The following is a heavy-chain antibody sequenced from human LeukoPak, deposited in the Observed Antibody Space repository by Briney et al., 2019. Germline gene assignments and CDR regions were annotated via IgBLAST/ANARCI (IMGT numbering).Heavy chain of an antibody. CDR3: ARDRGAAAGMDGKGYNWFDP. J-gene: IGHJ5*02. Sequence: SVKVSCKASGYTFTSYYMHWVRQAPGQGLEWMGGIIPIFGTANYAQKFQGRVTITADESTSTAYMELSSLRSEDTAVYYCARDRGAAAGMDGKGYNWFDPWGQGTLVTVSS. CDR2: IIPIFGTA. CDR1: GYTFTSYY. D-gene: IGHD6-13*01. V-gene: IGHV1-69*13.